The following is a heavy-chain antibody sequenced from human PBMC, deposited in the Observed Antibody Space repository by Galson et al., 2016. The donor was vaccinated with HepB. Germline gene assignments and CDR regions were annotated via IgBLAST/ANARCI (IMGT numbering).Heavy chain of an antibody. D-gene: IGHD1-26*01. CDR2: IGSSGSRL. CDR3: ARDLTRMVGANGF. J-gene: IGHJ4*02. CDR1: GFTFSTYH. V-gene: IGHV3-48*02. Sequence: SLRLSCAASGFTFSTYHRNWVRQAPGKGLERVSFIGSSGSRLYYADSVKGRFTISRDNAKNSLYLQMNSLRDEDSAVYYCARDLTRMVGANGFWGRGTLVSVSS.